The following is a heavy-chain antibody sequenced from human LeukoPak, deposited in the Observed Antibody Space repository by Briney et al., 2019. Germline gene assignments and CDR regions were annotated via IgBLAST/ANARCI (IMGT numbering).Heavy chain of an antibody. CDR2: IYISGST. J-gene: IGHJ6*03. V-gene: IGHV4-4*07. D-gene: IGHD2-15*01. Sequence: SETLSLTCTVSGGSISSYYWSWIRQSAGKGLEWIGRIYISGSTNYNPSLKSRVTMSVDTSKNQFSLKLTSVTAADTAVYYCAREVVAATPSRDYYYYMDVWGEGTTVTVSS. CDR3: AREVVAATPSRDYYYYMDV. CDR1: GGSISSYY.